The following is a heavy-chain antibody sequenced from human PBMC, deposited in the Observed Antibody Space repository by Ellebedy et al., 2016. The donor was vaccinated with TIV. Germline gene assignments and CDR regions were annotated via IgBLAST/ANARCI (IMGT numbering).Heavy chain of an antibody. D-gene: IGHD3-22*01. CDR3: ARVSASYYDSSGYPSY. V-gene: IGHV4-39*07. J-gene: IGHJ4*02. Sequence: SETLSLTXTVSGGSISSSSYYWGWIRQPPGKGLEWIGSIYYSGSTYYNPSLKSRVTISVDTSKNQFSLKLSSVTAADTAVYYCARVSASYYDSSGYPSYWGQGTLVTVSS. CDR1: GGSISSSSYY. CDR2: IYYSGST.